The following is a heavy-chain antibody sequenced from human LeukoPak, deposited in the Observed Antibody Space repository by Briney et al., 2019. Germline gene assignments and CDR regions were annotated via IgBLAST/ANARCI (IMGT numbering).Heavy chain of an antibody. CDR1: GYTFTSYD. V-gene: IGHV1-8*01. Sequence: GASVKVSCKASGYTFTSYDINWVRQATGQGLEWMGWMNPNSGNTGYAQKFQGRVTMTRNTSISTAYMELSSLRSEDTAVYYCASMGEYYYDSSGYYHDAFDIWGQGTMVTVSS. CDR3: ASMGEYYYDSSGYYHDAFDI. CDR2: MNPNSGNT. J-gene: IGHJ3*02. D-gene: IGHD3-22*01.